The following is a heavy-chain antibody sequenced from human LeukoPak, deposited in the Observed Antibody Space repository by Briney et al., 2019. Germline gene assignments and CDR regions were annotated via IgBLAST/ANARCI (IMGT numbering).Heavy chain of an antibody. CDR3: ARRSVTMVRGVMPTFDY. Sequence: PSETLSLTCTVSGGSISSSGYFWGWIRQPPGQGLQWIGSIYYSGSTYYNPSLKSRVTISVDTSKNQFSLKLSSVTAADTAVYYCARRSVTMVRGVMPTFDYWGQGTLVTVSS. CDR2: IYYSGST. CDR1: GGSISSSGYF. J-gene: IGHJ4*02. D-gene: IGHD3-10*01. V-gene: IGHV4-39*01.